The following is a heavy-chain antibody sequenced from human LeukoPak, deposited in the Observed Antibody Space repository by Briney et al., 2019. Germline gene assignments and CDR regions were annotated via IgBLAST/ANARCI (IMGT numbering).Heavy chain of an antibody. V-gene: IGHV1-2*02. CDR3: ARGNKYYYDSSGYYH. D-gene: IGHD3-22*01. CDR1: GYTFTGYY. Sequence: ASVKVSCKASGYTFTGYYMHWVRQAPGQGLEWMGWINPNSGGTNYAQKFQGRVTITADESTSTVYMELSSLRSEDTAIYYCARGNKYYYDSSGYYHWGQGTLVTVSS. J-gene: IGHJ5*02. CDR2: INPNSGGT.